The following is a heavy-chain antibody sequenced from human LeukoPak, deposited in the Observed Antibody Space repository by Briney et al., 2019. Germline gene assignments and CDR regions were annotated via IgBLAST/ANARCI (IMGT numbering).Heavy chain of an antibody. V-gene: IGHV3-23*01. D-gene: IGHD6-19*01. CDR2: ISGGGETT. J-gene: IGHJ4*02. CDR3: VREAGCGWPLDY. CDR1: GFDFGGACG. Sequence: GGSLRLSCATSGFDFGGACGMGWVRQAPEKGLEWVSTISGGGETTHYADSVKGRLTISRDNARSTLYLQIDRLRPEDTAIYYCVREAGCGWPLDYWGRGTLVTVSS.